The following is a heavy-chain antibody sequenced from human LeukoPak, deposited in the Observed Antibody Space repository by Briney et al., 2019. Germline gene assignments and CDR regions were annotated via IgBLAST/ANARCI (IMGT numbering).Heavy chain of an antibody. V-gene: IGHV1-69*05. J-gene: IGHJ4*02. CDR2: IIPIFGTA. CDR1: GGTFSSYA. Sequence: ASVKVSCKASGGTFSSYAISWVRQAPGQGLEWMGGIIPIFGTANYAQKLQGRVTMTTDTSTSTAYMELRSLRSDDTAVYYRARDPGIAAAGTLYFDYWGQGTLVTVSS. CDR3: ARDPGIAAAGTLYFDY. D-gene: IGHD6-13*01.